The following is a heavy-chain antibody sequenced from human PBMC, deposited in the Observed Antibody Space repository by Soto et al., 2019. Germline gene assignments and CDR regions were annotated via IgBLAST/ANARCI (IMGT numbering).Heavy chain of an antibody. V-gene: IGHV4-30-2*01. CDR1: GGSISSGGYS. J-gene: IGHJ6*02. Sequence: TLSLTCAVSGGSISSGGYSWSWIRQPPGKGLEWIGYIYHSGSTYYNPSFKSRVTISVDTSKNQFSLKLSSVTAADTAVYYCARDLWGYCGTDCYPLDVWGQGTTVTVSS. CDR2: IYHSGST. CDR3: ARDLWGYCGTDCYPLDV. D-gene: IGHD2-21*02.